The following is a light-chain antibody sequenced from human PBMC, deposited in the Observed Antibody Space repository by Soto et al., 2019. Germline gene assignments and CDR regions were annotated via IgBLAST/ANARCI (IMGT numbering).Light chain of an antibody. J-gene: IGLJ3*02. Sequence: QSVLTQTPSVSGAPGQRVTISCTGSSSNIGAGYDVHWYQQLPGTAPKLLIYLNSNRPSGVPDRFSGSKSGTSASLAITRLQVDDEADYYCQSYDNSLSGVMFGGGTKLTVL. CDR2: LNS. V-gene: IGLV1-40*01. CDR3: QSYDNSLSGVM. CDR1: SSNIGAGYD.